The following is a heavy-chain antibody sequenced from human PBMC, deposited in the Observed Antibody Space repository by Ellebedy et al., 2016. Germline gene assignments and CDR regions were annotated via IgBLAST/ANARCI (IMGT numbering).Heavy chain of an antibody. Sequence: GESLKISXAASGFTFSSYSMNWVRQAPGKGLEWVSSISSSSSYIYYADSVKGRFTISRDNAKNSLYLQMNSLRAEDTAVYYCAKDRDVVPAAHIDYWGQGTLVTVSS. CDR3: AKDRDVVPAAHIDY. D-gene: IGHD2-2*01. V-gene: IGHV3-21*04. CDR2: ISSSSSYI. CDR1: GFTFSSYS. J-gene: IGHJ4*02.